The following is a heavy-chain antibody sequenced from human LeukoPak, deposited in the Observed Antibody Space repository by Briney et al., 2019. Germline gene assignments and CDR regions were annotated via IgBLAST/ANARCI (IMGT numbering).Heavy chain of an antibody. CDR3: ARVSFYGSGSYYIDY. CDR2: INPNSGGT. V-gene: IGHV1-2*06. Sequence: ASVKVSCKASGYTFTSYDINWVRQAPGQGLEWMGRINPNSGGTNYAQKFQGRVTMTRDTSISTAYMELSRLRSDNTAVYYCARVSFYGSGSYYIDYWGQGILVTVSS. J-gene: IGHJ4*02. CDR1: GYTFTSYD. D-gene: IGHD3-10*01.